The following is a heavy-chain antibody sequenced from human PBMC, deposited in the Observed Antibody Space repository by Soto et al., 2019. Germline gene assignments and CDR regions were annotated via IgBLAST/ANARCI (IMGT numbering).Heavy chain of an antibody. CDR2: IYHSGST. D-gene: IGHD1-26*01. Sequence: SETLSLTCAVSGYSISSGYYWGWIRQPPGKGLEWIGSIYHSGSTYYNPSLKSRVTISVDTSKNQFSLKLSSVTAADTAVYYCARTLQGATQTFDYWGQGTLVTVSS. V-gene: IGHV4-38-2*01. J-gene: IGHJ4*02. CDR3: ARTLQGATQTFDY. CDR1: GYSISSGYY.